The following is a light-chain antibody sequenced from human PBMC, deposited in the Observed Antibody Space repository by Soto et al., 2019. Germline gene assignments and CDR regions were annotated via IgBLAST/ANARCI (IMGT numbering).Light chain of an antibody. Sequence: DIQLTQSPSTLSASVGDIVTITCRASQNISTSLAWYQHKPGKAPKLLMFDVSNLESGVPSRFSGSGSGTDFTLTISSLQPEDFATYYCQKSFDNSVKFGQGTKVDIK. CDR2: DVS. CDR1: QNISTS. CDR3: QKSFDNSVK. J-gene: IGKJ1*01. V-gene: IGKV1-5*01.